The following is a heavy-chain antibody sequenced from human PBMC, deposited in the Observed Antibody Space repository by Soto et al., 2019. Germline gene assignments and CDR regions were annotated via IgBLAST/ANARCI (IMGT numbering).Heavy chain of an antibody. J-gene: IGHJ4*02. V-gene: IGHV3-30*18. CDR2: ISYDGSNK. CDR1: GFTFSSYG. D-gene: IGHD3-22*01. Sequence: QVQLVESGGGVVQPGRSLRLSCAASGFTFSSYGMHWVRQAPGKGLEWVAVISYDGSNKYYADSVKGRFTISRDNSKNTLYLQMNSLRAEDTAVYYCAKDRQPDHLYYYDSSGYAPSDYWGQGTLVTVSS. CDR3: AKDRQPDHLYYYDSSGYAPSDY.